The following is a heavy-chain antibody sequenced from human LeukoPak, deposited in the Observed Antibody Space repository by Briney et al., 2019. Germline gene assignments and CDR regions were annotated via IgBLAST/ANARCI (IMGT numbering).Heavy chain of an antibody. CDR1: GYTFTGYY. J-gene: IGHJ4*02. CDR3: ARDVLPDFWSGYYDY. V-gene: IGHV1-2*02. D-gene: IGHD3-3*01. CDR2: INPNSGGT. Sequence: ASVKVSCKASGYTFTGYYMHWVRQAPGQGLEWMGWINPNSGGTNYAQKLQGRVTMTTDTSTSTAYMELRSLRSDDTAVYYCARDVLPDFWSGYYDYWGQGTLVTVSS.